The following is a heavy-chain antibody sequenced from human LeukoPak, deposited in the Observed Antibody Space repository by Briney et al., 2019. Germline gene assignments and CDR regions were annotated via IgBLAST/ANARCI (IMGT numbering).Heavy chain of an antibody. CDR3: ARAGNWNDVGSWLDP. Sequence: SETLSLTCTVSGGSISSCYWSWIRQPPGKGLEWIGYIYYSGSTNYNPSLKSRVTISVDTSKNQFSLKLSSVTAADTAVYYCARAGNWNDVGSWLDPWGQGTLVTVSS. J-gene: IGHJ5*02. D-gene: IGHD1-1*01. CDR1: GGSISSCY. CDR2: IYYSGST. V-gene: IGHV4-59*01.